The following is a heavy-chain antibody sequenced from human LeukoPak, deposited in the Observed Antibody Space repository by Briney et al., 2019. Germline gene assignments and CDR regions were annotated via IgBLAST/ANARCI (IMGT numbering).Heavy chain of an antibody. Sequence: SETLSLTCTVSGGSISSSSYYWGWIRPPPGKGLEWIGSIYYSGSTYYNPSLKSRVTISVDTSKNQFSLKLSSVTAADTAVYYCARQGYSSSWYRLAFDIWGQGTMVTVSS. J-gene: IGHJ3*02. CDR1: GGSISSSSYY. V-gene: IGHV4-39*01. CDR2: IYYSGST. CDR3: ARQGYSSSWYRLAFDI. D-gene: IGHD6-13*01.